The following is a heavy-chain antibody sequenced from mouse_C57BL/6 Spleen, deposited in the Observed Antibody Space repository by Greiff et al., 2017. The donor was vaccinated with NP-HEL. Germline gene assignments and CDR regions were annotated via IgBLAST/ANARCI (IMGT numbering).Heavy chain of an antibody. D-gene: IGHD1-1*01. J-gene: IGHJ4*01. Sequence: QVQLQQPGAELVRPGSSVKLSCKASGYTFTSYWMHWVKQRPIQGLEWIGNIDPSDSETHYNQKFKDKATLTVDKSSSTAYMQLSSLTSEDSAVYYCARGDSTVVALYAMDYWGQGTSVTVSS. V-gene: IGHV1-52*01. CDR1: GYTFTSYW. CDR3: ARGDSTVVALYAMDY. CDR2: IDPSDSET.